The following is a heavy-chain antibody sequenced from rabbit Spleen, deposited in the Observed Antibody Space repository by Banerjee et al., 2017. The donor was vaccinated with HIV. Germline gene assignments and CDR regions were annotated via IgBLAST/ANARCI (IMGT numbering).Heavy chain of an antibody. CDR2: AYAGSSGST. V-gene: IGHV1S45*01. J-gene: IGHJ4*01. Sequence: QEELEESGGGLVKPEGSLTLTCKASGFSFNSGYDMCWVRQAPGKGLEWVACAYAGSSGSTYSATWAKGRFTISKTSSTTVTLQLNSLTAADTATYFCVREAGYGGYGDGNLWGPGTLVTVS. D-gene: IGHD6-1*01. CDR3: VREAGYGGYGDGNL. CDR1: GFSFNSGYD.